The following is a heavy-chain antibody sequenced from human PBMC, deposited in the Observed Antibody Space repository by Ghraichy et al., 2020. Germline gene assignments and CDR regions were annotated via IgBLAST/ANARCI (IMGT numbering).Heavy chain of an antibody. CDR2: ISAYNGNT. V-gene: IGHV1-18*03. CDR1: GYTFTSYG. D-gene: IGHD2-2*03. Sequence: ASVKVSCKASGYTFTSYGISWVRQAPGQGLEWMGWISAYNGNTNYAQKLQGRVTMTTDTSTSTAYMELRSLRSDDMAVYYCARVLALDIVVVPAAPPSDYYYYGMDVWGQGTTVTVSS. CDR3: ARVLALDIVVVPAAPPSDYYYYGMDV. J-gene: IGHJ6*02.